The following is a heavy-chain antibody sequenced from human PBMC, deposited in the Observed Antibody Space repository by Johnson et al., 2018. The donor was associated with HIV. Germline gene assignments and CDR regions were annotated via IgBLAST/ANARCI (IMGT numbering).Heavy chain of an antibody. J-gene: IGHJ3*01. V-gene: IGHV3-20*04. CDR2: INWNGGST. CDR3: ASDQDTDYYDNSGYIFGAFDV. D-gene: IGHD3-22*01. Sequence: AQLVESGGGVVRPGGSLRLSCEGSGFTFDDYGMSWVRQAPGKGLEWVSGINWNGGSTGYADSVKGRFTISRDNAKNSLYLQMNSLRAEDTALYYCASDQDTDYYDNSGYIFGAFDVWGQGTMVTVSS. CDR1: GFTFDDYG.